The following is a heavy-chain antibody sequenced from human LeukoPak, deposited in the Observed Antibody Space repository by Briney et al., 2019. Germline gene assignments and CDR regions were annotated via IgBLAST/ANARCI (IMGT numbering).Heavy chain of an antibody. CDR3: ASLPYYDSSGYSGETFDY. V-gene: IGHV3-66*01. Sequence: GGSLRLSCAASGFTVSSNYMSWVRQAPGKGLEWVSVIYSGGSTYYADSVKGRFTISRDNSKNTLYLQMNSLRAEDTAVYYCASLPYYDSSGYSGETFDYWGQGTLVTVSS. J-gene: IGHJ4*02. CDR1: GFTVSSNY. D-gene: IGHD3-22*01. CDR2: IYSGGST.